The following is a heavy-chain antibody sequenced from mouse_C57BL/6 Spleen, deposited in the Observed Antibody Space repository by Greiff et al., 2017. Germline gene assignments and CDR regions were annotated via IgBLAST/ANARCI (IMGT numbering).Heavy chain of an antibody. CDR1: GFNFKDYY. CDR3: TKGSSDFDY. D-gene: IGHD1-1*01. V-gene: IGHV14-1*01. CDR2: IDPENGDT. J-gene: IGHJ2*01. Sequence: EVQLQQSGAELVRPGASVKLSCKASGFNFKDYYMHWVKQRPEQGLEWIGRIDPENGDTEYAPKFQGKATMTADTSSNTAYLQLSSLTAEDTAVYDCTKGSSDFDYWGQGTTLTVSS.